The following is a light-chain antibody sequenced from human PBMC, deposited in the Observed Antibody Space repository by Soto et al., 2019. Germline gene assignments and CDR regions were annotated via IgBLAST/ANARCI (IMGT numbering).Light chain of an antibody. CDR2: GTS. V-gene: IGKV3-20*01. Sequence: EVVLTQSPGTLSLSPGVRATLSCRASQSVSSSYLAWYQQKPGQAPRLLIYGTSSRATGIPDRFSGSGSGTDFTLTISRLEPEDFAVYYCQQYGSSSWTFGQGTKVDIK. J-gene: IGKJ1*01. CDR1: QSVSSSY. CDR3: QQYGSSSWT.